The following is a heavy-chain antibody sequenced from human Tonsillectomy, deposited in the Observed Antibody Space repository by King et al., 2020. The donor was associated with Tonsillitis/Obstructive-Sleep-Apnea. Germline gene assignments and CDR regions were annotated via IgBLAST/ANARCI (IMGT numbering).Heavy chain of an antibody. CDR2: IIPIFGTA. J-gene: IGHJ6*03. Sequence: QVQLVESGAEVKKPGSSVKVYCKASGGTFSSYAISWVRQAPGQGLEWMGGIIPIFGTANYAQKFQGRVTITADESTSTAYMELSSLRSEDTAVYYCARDANIPGYYYYYYMDVWGKGTTVTVSS. V-gene: IGHV1-69*01. D-gene: IGHD2/OR15-2a*01. CDR1: GGTFSSYA. CDR3: ARDANIPGYYYYYYMDV.